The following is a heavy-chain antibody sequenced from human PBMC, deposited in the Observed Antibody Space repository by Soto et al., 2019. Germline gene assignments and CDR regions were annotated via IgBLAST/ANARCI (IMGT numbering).Heavy chain of an antibody. CDR3: ARARNYYDSSGYYRADLDY. Sequence: SETLSLTCAVSGYSISSGFYWSWILQPPWKGLEWIGEINHSGSTNYNPSLKSRVTISVDTSKNQFSLKLSSVTAADTAVYYCARARNYYDSSGYYRADLDYWGQGTLVTVSS. D-gene: IGHD3-22*01. CDR2: INHSGST. V-gene: IGHV4-34*01. J-gene: IGHJ4*02. CDR1: GYSISSGFY.